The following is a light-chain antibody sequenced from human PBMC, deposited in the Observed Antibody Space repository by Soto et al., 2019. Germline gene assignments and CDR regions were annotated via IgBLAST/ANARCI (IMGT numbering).Light chain of an antibody. CDR2: EVS. Sequence: SALTQPASVSGSPGQSITISCTGTSSDVGRYNYVSWFQQHPGKAPKLMIFEVSTRPSGVSNRFSGSKSGNTASLTISGPQIEDEADYYCCSYTSSTSAVFGGGTKLTVL. V-gene: IGLV2-14*01. CDR1: SSDVGRYNY. CDR3: CSYTSSTSAV. J-gene: IGLJ2*01.